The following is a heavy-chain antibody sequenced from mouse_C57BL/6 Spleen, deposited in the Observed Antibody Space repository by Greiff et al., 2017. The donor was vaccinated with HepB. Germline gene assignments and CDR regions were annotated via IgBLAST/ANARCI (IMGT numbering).Heavy chain of an antibody. D-gene: IGHD1-1*02. CDR1: GFSFTSYG. V-gene: IGHV2-2*01. Sequence: VQLQQPGPGLVQPSQSLSITCTVSGFSFTSYGLHWVRQSPGKGLEWLGVIWSGGSTDYNAAFISRLSISKDNSKSQVFFKMNSLQADDTAIYYCASFYGLYAMDYWGQGTSVTVSS. J-gene: IGHJ4*01. CDR3: ASFYGLYAMDY. CDR2: IWSGGST.